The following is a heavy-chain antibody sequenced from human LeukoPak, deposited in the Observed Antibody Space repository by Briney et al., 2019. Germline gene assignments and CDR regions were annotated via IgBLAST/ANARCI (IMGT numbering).Heavy chain of an antibody. D-gene: IGHD5-18*01. V-gene: IGHV4-59*01. J-gene: IGHJ6*04. CDR1: GGSISSYY. Sequence: SETLSLTCTVSGGSISSYYWSWIRQPPGKGLEWIGYIYYSGSTNYNPSLKSRVTISVDTSKNQFSLKLSSVTAADTAVYYCARLTVDTAMVICGMDVWGKGTTVTVSS. CDR2: IYYSGST. CDR3: ARLTVDTAMVICGMDV.